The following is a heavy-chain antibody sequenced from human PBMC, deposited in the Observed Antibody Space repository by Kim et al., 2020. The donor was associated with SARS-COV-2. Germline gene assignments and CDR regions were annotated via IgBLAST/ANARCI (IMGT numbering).Heavy chain of an antibody. CDR2: IKEDGSEK. J-gene: IGHJ4*02. D-gene: IGHD3-3*01. Sequence: GGSLRLSCAASGFTFSSYSMNWVRQAPGKGLEWVANIKEDGSEKYYVDSVKGRFTISRDNAKNSLYLQMDSLRAEDTAVYYCANPGVVGLKGGQGTLVTV. CDR1: GFTFSSYS. CDR3: ANPGVVGLK. V-gene: IGHV3-7*03.